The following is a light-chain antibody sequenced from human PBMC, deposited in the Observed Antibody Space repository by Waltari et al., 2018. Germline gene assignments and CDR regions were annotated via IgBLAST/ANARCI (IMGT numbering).Light chain of an antibody. CDR1: QSLVPVDGNTY. CDR3: MQGIRWPYT. Sequence: EVVMTQSPVSLSVTLGQAASIPFKSSQSLVPVDGNTYLNWFHQRPGQSPRRLIYWVFNRDSGVPDRFSGSGSGTDFTLRISRVEAEDVGVYYCMQGIRWPYTFGQGTQLDIK. CDR2: WVF. J-gene: IGKJ2*01. V-gene: IGKV2-30*02.